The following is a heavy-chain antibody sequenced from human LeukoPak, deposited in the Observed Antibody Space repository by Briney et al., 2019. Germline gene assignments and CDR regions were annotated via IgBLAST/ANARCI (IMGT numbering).Heavy chain of an antibody. Sequence: GASVKVSCKASGYTFTSYGISWVRQAPEQGLEWMGWISAYNGNTNYAQKLQGRVTMTTDTSTSTAYMELRSLRSDDTAVYYCARPQKGDTPGNWFDPWGQGTLVTVSS. CDR3: ARPQKGDTPGNWFDP. D-gene: IGHD2-2*02. CDR1: GYTFTSYG. CDR2: ISAYNGNT. J-gene: IGHJ5*02. V-gene: IGHV1-18*01.